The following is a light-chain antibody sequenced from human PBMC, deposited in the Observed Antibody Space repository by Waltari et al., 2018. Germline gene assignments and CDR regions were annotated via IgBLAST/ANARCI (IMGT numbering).Light chain of an antibody. Sequence: DFVMTQSPDSLAVSLGERATINCKSSQSVLYSSNNKNYLAWYQQKPGQPPNLLIYWASTRESGVPDRFNGSGSGTDFTLTISSLQAEDVAVYYCQQYYSTPLTFGGGTKVEIK. V-gene: IGKV4-1*01. CDR2: WAS. J-gene: IGKJ4*01. CDR3: QQYYSTPLT. CDR1: QSVLYSSNNKNY.